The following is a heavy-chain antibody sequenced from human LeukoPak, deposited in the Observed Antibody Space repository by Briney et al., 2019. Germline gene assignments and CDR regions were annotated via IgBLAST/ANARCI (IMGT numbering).Heavy chain of an antibody. CDR3: ARRGFYCGDYCYVDY. V-gene: IGHV4-34*01. CDR2: INRSGST. D-gene: IGHD2-21*02. Sequence: SETLSLTCAVYGGSLSYYYWSWIRQPPEKGLEWIGEINRSGSTNYNPSLKSRVSISVDTSKNQFSLKLSSVTAADTAVYYCARRGFYCGDYCYVDYWGQGTLVTVSS. J-gene: IGHJ4*02. CDR1: GGSLSYYY.